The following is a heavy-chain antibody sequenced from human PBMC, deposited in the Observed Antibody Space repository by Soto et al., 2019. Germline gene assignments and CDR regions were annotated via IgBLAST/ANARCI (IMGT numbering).Heavy chain of an antibody. Sequence: ASVKVCCKASGGTFSSYTISWVRQAPGRGLEWMGWINPNSGGTNYAQKFQGWVTMTRDTSISTAYMELSRLRSDDTAVYYCARGGATSFGVVHYYYYGMDVWGQGTTVTVSS. CDR3: ARGGATSFGVVHYYYYGMDV. CDR2: INPNSGGT. CDR1: GGTFSSYT. D-gene: IGHD3-3*01. J-gene: IGHJ6*02. V-gene: IGHV1-2*04.